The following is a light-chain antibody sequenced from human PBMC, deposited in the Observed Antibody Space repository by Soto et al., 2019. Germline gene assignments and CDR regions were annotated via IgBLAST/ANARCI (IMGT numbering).Light chain of an antibody. CDR3: QQRNNWPPSIP. V-gene: IGKV3-11*01. Sequence: IVLTQSPAPLSLSPRERATLSCSASQSVSNNLAWYQHKPSQAPRLLIYDASTRAPGIPARFSGSGSGTDFTLTISSLEPEDFAVYYCQQRNNWPPSIPFGQGGRLAIK. CDR1: QSVSNN. J-gene: IGKJ5*01. CDR2: DAS.